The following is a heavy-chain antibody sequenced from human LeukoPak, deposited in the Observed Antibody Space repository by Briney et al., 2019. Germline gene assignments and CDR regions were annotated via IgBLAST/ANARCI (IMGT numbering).Heavy chain of an antibody. Sequence: SETLSLTCTVSGGSIGSNYWTWIRQPPGKGLEYIGYIYYTGATNYNPSLKSRVTISVDTSKNQFSLRLSSVTAADTAVYFCAKYGNRGWVIDYWGQGTLVTVSS. J-gene: IGHJ4*02. V-gene: IGHV4-59*08. D-gene: IGHD6-19*01. CDR3: AKYGNRGWVIDY. CDR2: IYYTGAT. CDR1: GGSIGSNY.